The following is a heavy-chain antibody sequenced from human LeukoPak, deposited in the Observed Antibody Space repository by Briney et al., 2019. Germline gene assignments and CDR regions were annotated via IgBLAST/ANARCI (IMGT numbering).Heavy chain of an antibody. J-gene: IGHJ4*02. D-gene: IGHD5-18*01. CDR2: ISSTSSTI. CDR1: GFTFSGYS. V-gene: IGHV3-48*02. CDR3: ARDRGYSDGF. Sequence: GGSLRLSCAASGFTFSGYSMNWVRQAPGKGLEWVSYISSTSSTIHYADSVKGRFTISRDNAKNSLYLQMNSLRDEDTAVYYCARDRGYSDGFWGQGTLVTVSP.